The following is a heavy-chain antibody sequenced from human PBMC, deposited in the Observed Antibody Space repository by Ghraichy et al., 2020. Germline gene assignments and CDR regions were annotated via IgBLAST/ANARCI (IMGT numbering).Heavy chain of an antibody. CDR1: GYTFPSHT. Sequence: ASVKVSCRASGYTFPSHTINWMRQAPGQGLECMGWISAYNGDTYSAQKFQGRVTTTDTSTSTAYMELRSLRPDDTAVYYCARERESYFSLHYFDYWGQGSLVTVSS. CDR3: ARERESYFSLHYFDY. D-gene: IGHD1-26*01. J-gene: IGHJ4*02. V-gene: IGHV1-18*01. CDR2: ISAYNGDT.